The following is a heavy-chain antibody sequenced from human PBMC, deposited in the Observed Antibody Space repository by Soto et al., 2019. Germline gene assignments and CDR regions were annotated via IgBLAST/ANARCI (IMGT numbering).Heavy chain of an antibody. Sequence: KTSETLSLTCAVYGGSFSGYYWSWIRQPPGKGLEWIGEINHSGSTNYNPSLKSRVTISVDTSKNQFSLKLSSVTAADTAVYYCARGRLYNWFDPWGQGTLVTVSS. CDR1: GGSFSGYY. CDR2: INHSGST. J-gene: IGHJ5*02. V-gene: IGHV4-34*01. CDR3: ARGRLYNWFDP.